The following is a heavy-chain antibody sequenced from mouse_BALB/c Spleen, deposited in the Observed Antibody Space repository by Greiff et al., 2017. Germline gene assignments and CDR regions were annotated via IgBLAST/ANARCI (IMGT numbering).Heavy chain of an antibody. CDR2: ISDGGSYT. V-gene: IGHV5-4*02. J-gene: IGHJ4*01. CDR1: GFTFSDYY. Sequence: DVKLVESGGGLVKPGGSLKLSCAASGFTFSDYYMYWVRQTPEKRLEWVATISDGGSYTYYPDSVKGRFTISRDNAKNNLYLQMSSLKSEDTAMYYCARGLGAMDYWGQGTSVTVSS. D-gene: IGHD3-3*01. CDR3: ARGLGAMDY.